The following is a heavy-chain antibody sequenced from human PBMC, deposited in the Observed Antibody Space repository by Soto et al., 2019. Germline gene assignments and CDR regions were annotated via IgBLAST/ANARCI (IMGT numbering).Heavy chain of an antibody. CDR2: IYSGGST. CDR1: EFTVISND. Sequence: GGSMRVSSAASEFTVISNDMSWVRQAPGKGLEWVSVIYSGGSTYYADSVKGRFTIPRHNSKNTLYLQMNSLRAEDTAVYYCAGPHCSGGSCYPSYWGQGTLVTVSS. V-gene: IGHV3-53*04. J-gene: IGHJ4*02. CDR3: AGPHCSGGSCYPSY. D-gene: IGHD2-15*01.